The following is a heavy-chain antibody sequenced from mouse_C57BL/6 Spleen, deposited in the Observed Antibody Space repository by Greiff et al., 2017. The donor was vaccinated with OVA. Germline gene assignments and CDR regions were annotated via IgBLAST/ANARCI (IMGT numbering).Heavy chain of an antibody. J-gene: IGHJ3*01. D-gene: IGHD1-1*01. CDR1: GYSITSGYD. CDR3: ARDALYYGSSSAWFAY. V-gene: IGHV3-1*01. CDR2: ISYSGRT. Sequence: EVKLMESGPGMVKPSQSLSLTCTVTGYSITSGYDWHWIRHFPGNTLEWMGYISYSGRTNYNPSLKSRISITHDTSKNHFFLKLNSVTTEDTATYYGARDALYYGSSSAWFAYWGQGTLVTVSA.